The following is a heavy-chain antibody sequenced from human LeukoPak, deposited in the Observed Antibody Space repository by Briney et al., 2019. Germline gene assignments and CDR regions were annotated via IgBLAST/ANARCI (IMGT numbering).Heavy chain of an antibody. CDR1: GGSISSGDYY. D-gene: IGHD3-22*01. CDR2: IYYSGST. J-gene: IGHJ4*02. Sequence: PSQTLSLTCTVSGGSISSGDYYWSWIRQPPGKGLEWIGYIYYSGSTYYNPSLKSRVTISVDTSKNQFSLKLSSVTAADTAVYYCAREGNYYDSSGYVDYWGQGTLVTVSS. V-gene: IGHV4-30-4*01. CDR3: AREGNYYDSSGYVDY.